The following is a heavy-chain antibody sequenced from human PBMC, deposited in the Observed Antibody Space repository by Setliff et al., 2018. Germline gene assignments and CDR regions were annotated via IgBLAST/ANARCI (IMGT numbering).Heavy chain of an antibody. J-gene: IGHJ4*02. Sequence: GGSLRLSCAASGFTFSNAWMSWVRQASGKGLEWVGRIKSKPDGETADYAAPVKGRFTISRDDSKNTLYLQLNSLKDEDTAVYFCTWDDKWLNDYWGQGALVTVSS. CDR2: IKSKPDGETA. CDR1: GFTFSNAW. CDR3: TWDDKWLNDY. D-gene: IGHD5-12*01. V-gene: IGHV3-15*01.